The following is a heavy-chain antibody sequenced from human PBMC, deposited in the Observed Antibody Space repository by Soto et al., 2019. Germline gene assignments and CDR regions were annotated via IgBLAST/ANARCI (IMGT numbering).Heavy chain of an antibody. CDR1: GFTFSSYA. V-gene: IGHV3-23*01. CDR2: ISTSGDSA. D-gene: IGHD5-18*01. J-gene: IGHJ6*02. CDR3: AKDGGYSYGYSPRYYYGMDV. Sequence: EVQLLESGGGLVQPGGSLRLSCAASGFTFSSYAMSWVRQAPGKGLGWVSAISTSGDSAYYADSVKGRFTISRDNFKNTLYLQMNSLRAEDTAVYYCAKDGGYSYGYSPRYYYGMDVWGQGTTVTVSS.